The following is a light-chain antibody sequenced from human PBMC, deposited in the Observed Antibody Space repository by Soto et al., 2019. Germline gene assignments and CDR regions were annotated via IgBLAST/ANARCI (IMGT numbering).Light chain of an antibody. CDR2: TNN. Sequence: QSVLTQPPSASGTPGQRVTISCSGTSSNIGNNIVNWYQQLPGTAPKLLIYTNNQRPSGVPDRFSGSKSGTSASLAISGLQSEDEADYYCAAWDDSLNVYVFGTGTKVTVL. J-gene: IGLJ1*01. V-gene: IGLV1-44*01. CDR3: AAWDDSLNVYV. CDR1: SSNIGNNI.